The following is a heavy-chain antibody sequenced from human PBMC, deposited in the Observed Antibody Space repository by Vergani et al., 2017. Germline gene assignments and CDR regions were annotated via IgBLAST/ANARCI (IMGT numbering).Heavy chain of an antibody. D-gene: IGHD3-3*01. Sequence: QVQLQESSPGPVKPSETLSLTCTVSCGSISSSTYYWGWIRQPPGKGLEWIGNIYYSGSTYYNPSLKSRVTISVHTSKNQFSLKLSSVTAADTAVYYCARQVFWSGYFHPDAFDIWGQGTMVTVSS. CDR3: ARQVFWSGYFHPDAFDI. CDR2: IYYSGST. V-gene: IGHV4-39*01. CDR1: CGSISSSTYY. J-gene: IGHJ3*02.